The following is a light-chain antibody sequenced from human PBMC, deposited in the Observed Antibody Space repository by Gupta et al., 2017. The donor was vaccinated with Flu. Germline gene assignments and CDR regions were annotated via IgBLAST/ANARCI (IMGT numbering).Light chain of an antibody. CDR1: SSDIGINP. V-gene: IGLV1-44*01. Sequence: QSVLTQPPSASATPGQRVTISCSGSSSDIGINPVNWYQPLPGTAPKLLIYDDFRRPSGVPDRFSGSRSGTSASLSINGLQSEDEADYYCATWHDSLNGPVFGGGTKLTAL. J-gene: IGLJ3*02. CDR2: DDF. CDR3: ATWHDSLNGPV.